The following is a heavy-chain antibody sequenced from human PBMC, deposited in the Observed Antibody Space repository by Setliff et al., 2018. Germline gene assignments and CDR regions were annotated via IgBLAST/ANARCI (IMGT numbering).Heavy chain of an antibody. V-gene: IGHV4-39*07. D-gene: IGHD3-10*01. Sequence: SETLSLTCRVSGGSISSGNYYWGLIRQPPGKGLEWVATIYYSGSTYSNPSLKSRVTISGDTSKNQFSLKLTSVTAADTAVYFCARSLGSGSYYNSRPFYSDYWGQGTLVTVSS. CDR3: ARSLGSGSYYNSRPFYSDY. CDR2: IYYSGST. J-gene: IGHJ4*02. CDR1: GGSISSGNYY.